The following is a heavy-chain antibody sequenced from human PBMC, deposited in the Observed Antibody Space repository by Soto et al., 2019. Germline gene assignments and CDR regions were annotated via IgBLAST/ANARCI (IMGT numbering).Heavy chain of an antibody. CDR1: GFTFSAYS. CDR2: IRTSPTTI. Sequence: EVQLVESGGGLVQPGGSLRLSCAASGFTFSAYSMNWVRQAPGKGLEWISYIRTSPTTIHYADSVKGRFTIPRDNAKNSLYLQMNSLRAEDTAIYYCARDYHYAFDFWGQGTLVTVSS. D-gene: IGHD2-2*01. V-gene: IGHV3-48*01. J-gene: IGHJ4*02. CDR3: ARDYHYAFDF.